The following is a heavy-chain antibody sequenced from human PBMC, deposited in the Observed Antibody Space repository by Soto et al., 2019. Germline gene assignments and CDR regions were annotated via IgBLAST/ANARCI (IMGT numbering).Heavy chain of an antibody. J-gene: IGHJ5*02. CDR2: IYPGDSDT. CDR3: ARPGYCSSTSCSNWFYP. CDR1: GYSFTSYW. Sequence: GESLKISCKGSGYSFTSYWIGWVRQMPGKGLEWMGIIYPGDSDTRYSPSFQGQVTISADKSISTAYLQWSSLKASDTAMYYCARPGYCSSTSCSNWFYPWGQGTLVTVSS. D-gene: IGHD2-2*01. V-gene: IGHV5-51*01.